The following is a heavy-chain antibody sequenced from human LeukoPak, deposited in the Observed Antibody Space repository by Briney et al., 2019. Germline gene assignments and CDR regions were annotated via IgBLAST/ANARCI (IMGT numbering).Heavy chain of an antibody. CDR1: GGSISSGDYY. Sequence: SETLSLTCTVSGGSISSGDYYWSWIRQPPGKGLEWIGYIYYSGSTYYNPSLKSRVTISVDTSKNQFSLKLSSVTAADTAVYYCARADLNYDILTGPLYYFDYWGQGTLVTVSS. CDR3: ARADLNYDILTGPLYYFDY. CDR2: IYYSGST. J-gene: IGHJ4*02. D-gene: IGHD3-9*01. V-gene: IGHV4-30-4*01.